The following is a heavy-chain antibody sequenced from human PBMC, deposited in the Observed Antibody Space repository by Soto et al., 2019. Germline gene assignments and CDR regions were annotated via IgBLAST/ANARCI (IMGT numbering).Heavy chain of an antibody. CDR1: GFTFSSYS. J-gene: IGHJ5*02. D-gene: IGHD7-27*01. Sequence: WGSLRLSCAASGFTFSSYSMNWVRQAPGKGLEWVSSISSSSSYIYYADSVKGRFTTSRDNAKNSLYLQMNSLRAEDTAVYYCARDLGFHWFDPWGQGTLVTVSS. CDR2: ISSSSSYI. CDR3: ARDLGFHWFDP. V-gene: IGHV3-21*01.